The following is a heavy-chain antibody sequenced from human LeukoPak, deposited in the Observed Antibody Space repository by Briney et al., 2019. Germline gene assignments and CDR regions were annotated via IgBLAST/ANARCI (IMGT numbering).Heavy chain of an antibody. Sequence: GGSLRLSCEASGFTFSSYWMHWVRQAPGKGLVWVARIKGVGSSTNYADSVKGRFTISRHSAQNTLYLQMNSLRAEDTAVYYCARGAWTAYYLDYWGQGTLVTVSS. D-gene: IGHD3/OR15-3a*01. CDR2: IKGVGSST. CDR3: ARGAWTAYYLDY. CDR1: GFTFSSYW. J-gene: IGHJ4*02. V-gene: IGHV3-74*01.